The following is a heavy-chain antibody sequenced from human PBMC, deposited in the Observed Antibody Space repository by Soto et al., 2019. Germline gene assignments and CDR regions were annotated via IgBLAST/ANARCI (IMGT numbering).Heavy chain of an antibody. Sequence: PSETLSLTCAVSGGSFSGYYWSWVRQAPGKGLEWISSVSGSGEATYYADSVKGRFTISRDSSNNTFFLRMNGLRVEDTAQYYCAKGRIVGAASFDYWGQGALVTVSS. J-gene: IGHJ4*02. CDR1: GGSFSGYY. D-gene: IGHD1-26*01. V-gene: IGHV3-23*01. CDR2: VSGSGEAT. CDR3: AKGRIVGAASFDY.